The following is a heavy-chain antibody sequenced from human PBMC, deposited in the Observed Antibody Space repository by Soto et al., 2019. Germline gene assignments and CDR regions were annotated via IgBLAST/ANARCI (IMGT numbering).Heavy chain of an antibody. D-gene: IGHD6-13*01. CDR1: GFTFSSYG. J-gene: IGHJ6*02. V-gene: IGHV3-33*01. Sequence: PGGSLRLSCAASGFTFSSYGMHWVRQAPGKGLEWVAVIWYDGSNKYYADSVKGRFTISRDNSKNTLYLQMNSLRAEDTAVYYCARDWTVAAADHYGMDVWGQGTTVTVSS. CDR2: IWYDGSNK. CDR3: ARDWTVAAADHYGMDV.